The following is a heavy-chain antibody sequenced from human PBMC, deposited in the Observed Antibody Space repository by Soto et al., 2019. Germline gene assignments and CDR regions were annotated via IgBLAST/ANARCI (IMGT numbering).Heavy chain of an antibody. CDR1: GDTFTDYY. Sequence: QVQLVQSGAEVKKPGASVKVSCKASGDTFTDYYIHWVRQAPGQGLEWMGTVNPSGGPTTYAQHFLGRMTRTRDSSTSALSMDLTSLTSEDTAVYYCARGAHVVVVTAALDDWGQGPLVPVAS. CDR2: VNPSGGPT. J-gene: IGHJ4*02. V-gene: IGHV1-46*01. CDR3: ARGAHVVVVTAALDD. D-gene: IGHD2-21*02.